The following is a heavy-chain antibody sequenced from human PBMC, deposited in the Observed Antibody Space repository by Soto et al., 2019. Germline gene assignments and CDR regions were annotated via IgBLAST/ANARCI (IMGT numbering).Heavy chain of an antibody. CDR1: GYSFAGYW. Sequence: HGESLTISCKGSGYSFAGYWIGWVRQMPGKGLDWMGVIYPGDSDTRYSPSFHGQVTISADKSISTAYLQWSSLKASDTAMYFCARLPGVRGVFDGFNVWGQGTMVTVSS. V-gene: IGHV5-51*01. CDR2: IYPGDSDT. J-gene: IGHJ3*01. CDR3: ARLPGVRGVFDGFNV. D-gene: IGHD3-10*01.